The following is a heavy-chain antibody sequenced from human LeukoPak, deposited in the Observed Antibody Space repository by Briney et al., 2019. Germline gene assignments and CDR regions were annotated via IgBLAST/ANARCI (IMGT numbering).Heavy chain of an antibody. CDR3: ARSGSSMSYAFDI. CDR1: SGSISSYY. Sequence: PSETLSLTCTVSSGSISSYYWSWIRQPPGKGLEWIGYIYYSGSTNYNPSLKSRVTISVDTSKNQFSLKLSSVTAADTAVYYCARSGSSMSYAFDIWGQGTMVTVSS. CDR2: IYYSGST. J-gene: IGHJ3*02. V-gene: IGHV4-59*01. D-gene: IGHD3-10*01.